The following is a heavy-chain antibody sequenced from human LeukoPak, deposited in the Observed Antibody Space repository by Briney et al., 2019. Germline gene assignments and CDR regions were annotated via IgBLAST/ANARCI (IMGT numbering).Heavy chain of an antibody. Sequence: SVKVSCKASGGTFNTYAISWVRQAPGQGLEWMGRFIPIFGTANYAQKFQGRVSITMDESTSTAYMQLSSLRSEDTAVYYCARDLGITGTYDNHCFDYWGQGTLVTVSS. CDR3: ARDLGITGTYDNHCFDY. D-gene: IGHD1-7*01. V-gene: IGHV1-69*05. CDR1: GGTFNTYA. CDR2: FIPIFGTA. J-gene: IGHJ4*02.